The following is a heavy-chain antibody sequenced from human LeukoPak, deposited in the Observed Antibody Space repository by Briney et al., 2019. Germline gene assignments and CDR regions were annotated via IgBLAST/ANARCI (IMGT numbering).Heavy chain of an antibody. Sequence: ASVKVSCKASDYTFSSYGISWVRQAPGQGLEWMGWISGYNGNTNYAQKLQGRVTMTTDTSTSTAYMELRSLRSDDTAVYYCARTDAVVVATRGRIDYWGLGTLVTVSS. CDR3: ARTDAVVVATRGRIDY. CDR1: DYTFSSYG. J-gene: IGHJ4*02. V-gene: IGHV1-18*01. D-gene: IGHD2-15*01. CDR2: ISGYNGNT.